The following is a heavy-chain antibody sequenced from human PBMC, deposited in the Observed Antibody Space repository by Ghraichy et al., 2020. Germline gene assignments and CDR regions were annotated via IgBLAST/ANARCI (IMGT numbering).Heavy chain of an antibody. J-gene: IGHJ4*02. D-gene: IGHD4-23*01. Sequence: LSLTCAASGFIVSNNYMSWVRQAPGKGLEWVSVIFSGGSTYYADSVKGRFTISRDNPKNTLYLQMSSLRAEDTAVYYCARAGYGGNSFDYWGQGTLVTVSS. CDR1: GFIVSNNY. CDR3: ARAGYGGNSFDY. CDR2: IFSGGST. V-gene: IGHV3-66*01.